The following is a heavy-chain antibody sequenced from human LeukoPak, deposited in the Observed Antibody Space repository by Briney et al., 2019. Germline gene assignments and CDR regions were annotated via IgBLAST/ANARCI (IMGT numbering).Heavy chain of an antibody. Sequence: RALVKVSCKASGYAFTNYGINWVRQAPGQGLQWLGWISAYNGNTNYAQILQGRVTMTTDTSTSTAYMELRSLRSDDTAVYYCARWLRGYNDWFDPWGQGTLVTVSS. J-gene: IGHJ5*02. CDR2: ISAYNGNT. V-gene: IGHV1-18*01. D-gene: IGHD1-14*01. CDR3: ARWLRGYNDWFDP. CDR1: GYAFTNYG.